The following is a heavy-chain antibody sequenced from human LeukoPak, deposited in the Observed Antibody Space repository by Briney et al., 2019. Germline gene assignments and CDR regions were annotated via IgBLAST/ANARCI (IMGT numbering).Heavy chain of an antibody. D-gene: IGHD5-18*01. J-gene: IGHJ6*03. V-gene: IGHV3-48*03. CDR2: ISSSGSTI. CDR1: GFTFRSYE. Sequence: GGSLRLSCAASGFTFRSYEMNWVRRAPGKGLEWVADISSSGSTIKYADSVKGRFTISRDNAKNSLYLQMNSLRAADTAVYYCASGYSYKFMDVWGKGTTVTVSS. CDR3: ASGYSYKFMDV.